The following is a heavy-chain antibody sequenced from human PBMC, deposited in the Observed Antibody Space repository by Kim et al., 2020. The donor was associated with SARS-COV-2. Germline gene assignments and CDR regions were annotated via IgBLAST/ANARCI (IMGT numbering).Heavy chain of an antibody. CDR3: ARGRKPRYGYAYDI. D-gene: IGHD1-26*01. CDR2: IYSSGST. V-gene: IGHV4-4*09. CDR1: GDSIIDYY. Sequence: SETLSLTCSVSGDSIIDYYWSWIRQPPGKELEFIGYIYSSGSTTYSPSLKSRVTMSVDTSKNHFSLTLNSVTAADTALYFCARGRKPRYGYAYDIWGKGT. J-gene: IGHJ3*02.